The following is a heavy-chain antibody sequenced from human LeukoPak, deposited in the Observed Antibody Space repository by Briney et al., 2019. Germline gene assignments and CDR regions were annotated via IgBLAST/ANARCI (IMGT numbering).Heavy chain of an antibody. CDR3: ARSKYDVLTGSPDY. Sequence: ASVKVSCKASGYNFAGFYMHWVRQAPGHGLEWMGWINPNSGGTNYAQTFQGRVIVTSDTTMSTAYMELTRLTSDDSAMYYCARSKYDVLTGSPDYWGQGTLVTVSS. J-gene: IGHJ4*02. CDR2: INPNSGGT. CDR1: GYNFAGFY. D-gene: IGHD3-9*01. V-gene: IGHV1-2*02.